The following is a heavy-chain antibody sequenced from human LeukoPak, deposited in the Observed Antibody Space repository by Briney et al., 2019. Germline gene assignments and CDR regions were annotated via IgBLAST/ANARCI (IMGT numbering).Heavy chain of an antibody. CDR2: ISAYNGNT. J-gene: IGHJ4*02. D-gene: IGHD3-9*01. Sequence: ASVKVSCKASGYTFTSYGISWVRQAPGQGLEWMGWISAYNGNTNYAQKFQGRVTITADESTSTAYMELSSLRSEDTAVYYCARDPDYDILTGATGYWGQGTLVTVSS. CDR3: ARDPDYDILTGATGY. CDR1: GYTFTSYG. V-gene: IGHV1-18*01.